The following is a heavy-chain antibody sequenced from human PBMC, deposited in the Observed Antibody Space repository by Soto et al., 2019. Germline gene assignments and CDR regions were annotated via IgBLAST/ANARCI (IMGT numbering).Heavy chain of an antibody. D-gene: IGHD3-22*01. J-gene: IGHJ4*02. V-gene: IGHV3-21*01. CDR3: ASWDSSGSSTLDY. CDR1: GFTFSSYS. CDR2: ISSSSSYI. Sequence: PGGSLRLSCAASGFTFSSYSMNWVRQAPGKGLEWVSSISSSSSYIYYADSVKGRFTISRDNAKNSLYLQMNSLRAEDMAVFYCASWDSSGSSTLDYWGQGTLVT.